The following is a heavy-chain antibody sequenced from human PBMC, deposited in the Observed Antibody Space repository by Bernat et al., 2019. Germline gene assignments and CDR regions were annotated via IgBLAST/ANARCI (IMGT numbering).Heavy chain of an antibody. CDR3: ARGGGYDSAHDY. Sequence: QVTLRESGPALVKPTQTLTLTCTFSGFSLSTSGMCVSWIRQPPGKALEWLPLIDWDDDKYYSTSLKTRLTISKDTSKNQVILTMTNMDPVDTATYYCARGGGYDSAHDYWGQGTLVTVSS. CDR1: GFSLSTSGMC. CDR2: IDWDDDK. J-gene: IGHJ4*02. D-gene: IGHD5-12*01. V-gene: IGHV2-70*01.